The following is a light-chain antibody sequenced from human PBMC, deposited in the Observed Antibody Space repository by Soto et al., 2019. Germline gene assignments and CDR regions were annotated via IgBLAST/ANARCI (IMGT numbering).Light chain of an antibody. V-gene: IGLV2-23*02. CDR2: EVN. CDR3: CSYAGSTTLE. Sequence: QSALTQPASVSGSPGQSINLSCTGTSGDVGAYNLVSWYQQHPGKAPKLLIYEVNKRPSGVSNRFSGSKSDNTASLTISGLQAEDEADYYCCSYAGSTTLEFGGGTKLTVL. J-gene: IGLJ2*01. CDR1: SGDVGAYNL.